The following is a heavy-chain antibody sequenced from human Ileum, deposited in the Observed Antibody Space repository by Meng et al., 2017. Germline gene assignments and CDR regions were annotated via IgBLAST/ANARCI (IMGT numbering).Heavy chain of an antibody. Sequence: QVRLQEAGPGLVKPSGTLSLTCAGSGDSISSSGWWSWVRQPPGKGLEWIGQIYQSGSTNYNPSLKSRVTISIDRSENQLSLKLSSVTAADTAVYYCARHIVGPTPGMEYWGQGTLVTVSS. CDR3: ARHIVGPTPGMEY. CDR1: GDSISSSGW. V-gene: IGHV4-4*02. D-gene: IGHD1-26*01. J-gene: IGHJ4*02. CDR2: IYQSGST.